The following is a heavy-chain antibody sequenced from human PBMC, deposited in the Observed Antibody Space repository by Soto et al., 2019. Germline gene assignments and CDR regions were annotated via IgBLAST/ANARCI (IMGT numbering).Heavy chain of an antibody. CDR3: ARGEHFWSGYYPKRNNWFDP. D-gene: IGHD3-3*02. CDR1: GGSFSGYY. Sequence: SETLSLTCAVYGGSFSGYYWSWVRQPPGKGLEWIGEINHSGSTNYNPSLKSRVTISVDTSKNQFSLKLSSVTAADTAVYYCARGEHFWSGYYPKRNNWFDPWGQGTLVTVSS. V-gene: IGHV4-34*01. CDR2: INHSGST. J-gene: IGHJ5*02.